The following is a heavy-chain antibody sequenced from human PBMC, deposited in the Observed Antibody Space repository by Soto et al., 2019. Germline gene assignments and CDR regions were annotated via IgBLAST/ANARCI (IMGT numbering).Heavy chain of an antibody. V-gene: IGHV3-74*01. Sequence: VGSLRLSCAASGFTFSSYWMHWVRQAPGKGLVWVSRINSDGSSTSYADSVKGRFTISRDNAKNTLYLQMNSLRAEDTAVYYCARLQWLVPTPGDYWGQGTLVTVSS. CDR1: GFTFSSYW. J-gene: IGHJ4*02. CDR2: INSDGSST. CDR3: ARLQWLVPTPGDY. D-gene: IGHD6-19*01.